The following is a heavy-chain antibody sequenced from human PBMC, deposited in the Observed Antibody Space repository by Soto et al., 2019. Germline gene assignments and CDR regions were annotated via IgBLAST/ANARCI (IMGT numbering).Heavy chain of an antibody. D-gene: IGHD2-15*01. Sequence: PSETLSLTCTVSGGSVSSASYYWSWIRQPPGKGPEWIGYIYYIGSTRYNPSLKSRVTMSVDTSKNQFSLKLSSVTAADTAVYYCARTGFCRGGACYPNWFDPWGQGTLVTVSS. V-gene: IGHV4-61*01. CDR1: GGSVSSASYY. CDR2: IYYIGST. CDR3: ARTGFCRGGACYPNWFDP. J-gene: IGHJ5*02.